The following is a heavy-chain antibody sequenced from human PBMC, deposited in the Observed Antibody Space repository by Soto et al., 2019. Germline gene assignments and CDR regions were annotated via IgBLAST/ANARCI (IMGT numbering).Heavy chain of an antibody. CDR1: GYTFSDYY. V-gene: IGHV1-2*02. Sequence: APVKVSCKASGYTFSDYYIHWVRQAHGQGLEWMGWINPNSGGTNYAQKFQGRVTMTRDTSISTAYMELSRLISDDTAVYFCARGDVRVVASFDPWGQGALVTVSS. CDR3: ARGDVRVVASFDP. D-gene: IGHD2-15*01. J-gene: IGHJ5*02. CDR2: INPNSGGT.